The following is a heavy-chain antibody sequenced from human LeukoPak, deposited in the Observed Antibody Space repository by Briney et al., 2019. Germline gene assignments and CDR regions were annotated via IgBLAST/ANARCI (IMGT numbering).Heavy chain of an antibody. D-gene: IGHD3-22*01. CDR1: ELFFARYA. V-gene: IGHV3-23*01. CDR3: ARTRSSGYLTLDY. CDR2: ISGSGNGT. Sequence: PGGSLRLSCAASELFFARYAFNWVRQAPGKGLEWVSAISGSGNGTFYADSVKGRFTVSRDNSKNTLYLHMSSLRAEDTAVYYCARTRSSGYLTLDYWGQGTLVTVSS. J-gene: IGHJ4*02.